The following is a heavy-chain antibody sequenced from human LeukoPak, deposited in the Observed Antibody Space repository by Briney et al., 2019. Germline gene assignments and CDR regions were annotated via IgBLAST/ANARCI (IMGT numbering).Heavy chain of an antibody. CDR2: ISSSGSTI. J-gene: IGHJ6*04. CDR1: GFTFSSYE. D-gene: IGHD3-10*02. Sequence: GGSLRLSCAASGFTFSSYEMTWVRQAPGKGLEWVSYISSSGSTIYYADSVKGRFTISRENGKISLYLQMNSLRAEDTAVYYCAELGITMIGGVWGKGTTVTISS. CDR3: AELGITMIGGV. V-gene: IGHV3-48*03.